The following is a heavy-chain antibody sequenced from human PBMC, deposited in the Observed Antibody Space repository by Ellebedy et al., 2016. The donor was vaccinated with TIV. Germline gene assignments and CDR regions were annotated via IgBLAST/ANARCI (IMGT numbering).Heavy chain of an antibody. Sequence: GGSLRLSXAASGFTFSTYAMHWVRQAPGKGLEWVAFISYDGSTKYYADSVKGRFTISRDNSKNTLYLQMNSLRVEDTAVYYCARDWMGLDYWGQGILVTVSS. CDR3: ARDWMGLDY. V-gene: IGHV3-30-3*01. J-gene: IGHJ4*02. CDR1: GFTFSTYA. CDR2: ISYDGSTK. D-gene: IGHD1-26*01.